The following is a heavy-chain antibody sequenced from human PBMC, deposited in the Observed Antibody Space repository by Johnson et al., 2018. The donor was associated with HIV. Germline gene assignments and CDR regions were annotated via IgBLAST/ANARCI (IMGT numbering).Heavy chain of an antibody. V-gene: IGHV3-7*01. J-gene: IGHJ3*02. CDR2: IKQDGSEK. CDR3: ARDLLGMDDAFDI. CDR1: GFTFSDYY. D-gene: IGHD7-27*01. Sequence: VQLVESGGGVVQPGRSLRLSCAASGFTFSDYYMSWIRQAPGKGLEWVANIKQDGSEKYYVDSVKGRFTISRDNAKNSLYLQMNSLRAEDTAVYYCARDLLGMDDAFDIWGQGTMVTVYS.